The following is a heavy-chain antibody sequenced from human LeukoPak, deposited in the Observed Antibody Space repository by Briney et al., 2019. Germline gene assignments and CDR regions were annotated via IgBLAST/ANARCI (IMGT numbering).Heavy chain of an antibody. J-gene: IGHJ5*02. CDR3: ARGWLGYGPVRSWFDP. CDR1: GGSISSYY. Sequence: SETLSLTCTVSGGSISSYYWSWIWQPPGKGLEWIGYIYYSGSTNYNPSLKSRVTISVDTSKNQFSLKLSSVTAADTAVYYCARGWLGYGPVRSWFDPWGQGTLVTVSS. D-gene: IGHD6-19*01. CDR2: IYYSGST. V-gene: IGHV4-59*01.